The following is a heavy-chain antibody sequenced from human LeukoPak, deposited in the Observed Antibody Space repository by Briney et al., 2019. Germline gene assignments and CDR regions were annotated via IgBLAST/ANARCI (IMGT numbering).Heavy chain of an antibody. CDR1: GFTFSSYE. V-gene: IGHV3-48*03. CDR3: ATTYGVGLFDY. Sequence: GGSLRLSCAASGFTFSSYEMNWVRQAPGKGLEWVSYISSSGSTIYYADSVKGRFTISRDNAKNSLYLQMNSLRAEDTAVYYCATTYGVGLFDYWGQGTLVTVSS. J-gene: IGHJ4*02. CDR2: ISSSGSTI. D-gene: IGHD4-17*01.